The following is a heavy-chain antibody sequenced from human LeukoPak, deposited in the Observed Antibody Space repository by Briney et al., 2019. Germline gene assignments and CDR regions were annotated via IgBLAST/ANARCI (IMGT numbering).Heavy chain of an antibody. CDR3: ARDRGEEEHFDY. V-gene: IGHV3-66*02. CDR1: GFTVSSNY. CDR2: IYSGGST. D-gene: IGHD1-1*01. J-gene: IGHJ4*02. Sequence: PVGSLRLSCAASGFTVSSNYMSWVRQAPGKGLEWVSVIYSGGSTYYADSVKGRFTISRDNSKNTLYLQMNSLRAEDTAVYYCARDRGEEEHFDYWGQGTLVTVSS.